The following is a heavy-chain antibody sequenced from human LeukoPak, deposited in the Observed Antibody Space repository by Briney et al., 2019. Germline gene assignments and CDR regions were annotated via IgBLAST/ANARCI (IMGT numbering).Heavy chain of an antibody. CDR2: INPNSGGT. V-gene: IGHV1-2*02. Sequence: ASVKVSCKASGYTFTGRYMHWVRQAPGQGLEWMGWINPNSGGTNYAQKFQGRVTMTRDTSISTAYIELSRLRSDDTAVYYCARGGIAVELRSYYYGMDVWGQGTTVTVSS. CDR3: ARGGIAVELRSYYYGMDV. CDR1: GYTFTGRY. J-gene: IGHJ6*02. D-gene: IGHD6-19*01.